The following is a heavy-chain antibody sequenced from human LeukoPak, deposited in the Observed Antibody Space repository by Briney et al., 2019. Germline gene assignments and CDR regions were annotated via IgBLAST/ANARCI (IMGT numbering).Heavy chain of an antibody. CDR3: AAKGNGYTGIYVFAH. CDR2: ISGSGGST. Sequence: GGSLRLSCAASGFTFSSYAMSWVRQAPGKGLEWVSAISGSGGSTYYADSVKGRFTISRDTSDNTLNLQMNVLGAEDSAVYYCAAKGNGYTGIYVFAHWGQGTLVTVSA. CDR1: GFTFSSYA. J-gene: IGHJ4*02. V-gene: IGHV3-23*01. D-gene: IGHD1-26*01.